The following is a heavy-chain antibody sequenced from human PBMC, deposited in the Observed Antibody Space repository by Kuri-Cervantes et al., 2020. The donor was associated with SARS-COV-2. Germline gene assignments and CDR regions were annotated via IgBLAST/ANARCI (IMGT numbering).Heavy chain of an antibody. D-gene: IGHD5-18*01. CDR2: IYSGGNT. V-gene: IGHV3-53*01. CDR3: ARAKSPNAALVPADY. J-gene: IGHJ4*02. Sequence: GGSLRLSCAASGFAVRNTYMAWVRQAPGKGLECVSVIYSGGNTYYADSVKGRFTISRDSSKNTLYLQMNSLRAEDTAVYYCARAKSPNAALVPADYWGQGTLVTSPQ. CDR1: GFAVRNTY.